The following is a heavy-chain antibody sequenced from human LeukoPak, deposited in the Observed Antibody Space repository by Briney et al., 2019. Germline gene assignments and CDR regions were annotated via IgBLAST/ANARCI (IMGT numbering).Heavy chain of an antibody. J-gene: IGHJ4*02. Sequence: GGSLSLSCAASGFTFNNFAMSWVRQAPGKGLECVSAISGSGDNTYYADSVKGRFTISRDTSKNTLFLQMNSLRAEDTAVYYCAKDRGYNYGLCDYWGQGALVTVSS. CDR3: AKDRGYNYGLCDY. V-gene: IGHV3-23*01. CDR2: ISGSGDNT. D-gene: IGHD5-18*01. CDR1: GFTFNNFA.